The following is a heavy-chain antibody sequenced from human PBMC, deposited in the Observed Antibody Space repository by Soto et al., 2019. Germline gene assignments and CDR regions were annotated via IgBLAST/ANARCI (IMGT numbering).Heavy chain of an antibody. CDR3: AKDRSVDTRDWFDP. Sequence: GSLLLAGSAYGFTFNIDAMNWVRQAPGKGLEWVSTISGGGDSTYYADSVKGRFTISRDNSKNTLYLQMNSLRAEDTAVYYCAKDRSVDTRDWFDPWGQGTLVTVYS. D-gene: IGHD5-18*01. J-gene: IGHJ5*02. CDR1: GFTFNIDA. V-gene: IGHV3-23*01. CDR2: ISGGGDST.